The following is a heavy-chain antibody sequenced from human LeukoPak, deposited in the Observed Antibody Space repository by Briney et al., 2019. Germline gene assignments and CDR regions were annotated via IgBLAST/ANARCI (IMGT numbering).Heavy chain of an antibody. V-gene: IGHV1-69*13. CDR3: ARGLRLGELSSHPLWPYDY. D-gene: IGHD3-16*02. CDR2: IIPIFGTA. Sequence: ASVKVSCKASGGTFISYAISWVRQAPGQGLEWMGGIIPIFGTANYAQKFQGRVTITADESTSTAYMELRSLRSDDTAVYYCARGLRLGELSSHPLWPYDYWGQGTLVTVSS. CDR1: GGTFISYA. J-gene: IGHJ4*02.